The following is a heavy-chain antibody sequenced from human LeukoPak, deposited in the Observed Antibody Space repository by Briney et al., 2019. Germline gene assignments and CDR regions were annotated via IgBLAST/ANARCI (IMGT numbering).Heavy chain of an antibody. D-gene: IGHD2-2*01. J-gene: IGHJ6*03. V-gene: IGHV4-59*01. CDR2: IYYSGYT. Sequence: PSETLSLTCTVSGGSISSYYWSWLRQPPGKGLEWIGDIYYSGYTNYNPSLESRVTISVDTSKNQFSRKLRSVTAADTAVYYWARETYQKGAHYMDVWGKGTTVTISS. CDR3: ARETYQKGAHYMDV. CDR1: GGSISSYY.